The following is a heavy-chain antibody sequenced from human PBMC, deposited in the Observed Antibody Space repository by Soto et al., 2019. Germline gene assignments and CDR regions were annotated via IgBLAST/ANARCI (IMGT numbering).Heavy chain of an antibody. J-gene: IGHJ6*02. CDR3: AREDIVVVVAAPPYYYYGMDV. D-gene: IGHD2-15*01. Sequence: GGSLRLSCAASGFTFSSYSMNWVRQAPGKGLEWVSSISSSSSYIYYADSVKGRFTISRDNAKNSLYLQMNSLRAEDTAVYYCAREDIVVVVAAPPYYYYGMDVWGQGTTVTV. CDR1: GFTFSSYS. CDR2: ISSSSSYI. V-gene: IGHV3-21*01.